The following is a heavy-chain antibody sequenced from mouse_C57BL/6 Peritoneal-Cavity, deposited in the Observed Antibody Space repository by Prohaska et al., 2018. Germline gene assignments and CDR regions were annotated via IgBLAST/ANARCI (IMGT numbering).Heavy chain of an antibody. CDR3: TGNWGY. J-gene: IGHJ2*01. Sequence: QVQLQQPGAELVMPGASVKLSCKASGYTFTSYWMHWVKQRPGQGLEWIGEIDPSDSYTNYNQKFKGKATLTVDKSSSTAYMQLSSLTSEDSAVYYCTGNWGYWGQGTTLTVSS. D-gene: IGHD4-1*01. CDR1: GYTFTSYW. V-gene: IGHV1-69*01. CDR2: IDPSDSYT.